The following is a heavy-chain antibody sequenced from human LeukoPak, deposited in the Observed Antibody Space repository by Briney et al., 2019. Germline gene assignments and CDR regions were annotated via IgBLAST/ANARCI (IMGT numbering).Heavy chain of an antibody. CDR2: IYYSGST. D-gene: IGHD3-10*01. V-gene: IGHV4-31*03. CDR3: ARDRVRYGSGSYSTSSL. J-gene: IGHJ4*02. Sequence: KPSETLSLTCTVSGGSISSGGYYWSWIRQHPGKGLEWIGYIYYSGSTYYNPSLKSRVTISVDTSKNQFPLKLSSVTAADTAVYYCARDRVRYGSGSYSTSSLWGQGTLVTVSS. CDR1: GGSISSGGYY.